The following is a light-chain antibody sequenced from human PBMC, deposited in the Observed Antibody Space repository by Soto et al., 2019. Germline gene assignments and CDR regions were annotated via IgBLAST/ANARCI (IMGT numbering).Light chain of an antibody. CDR3: SSCTVSSTL. J-gene: IGLJ2*01. CDR1: SGDVGGYDY. CDR2: DVT. V-gene: IGLV2-14*03. Sequence: QSALTQPASVSGSPGQSITISCNGSSGDVGGYDYVSWYQQLPGKAPKLMIYDVTNRPSGVSYRFSGSKSDNTASLTISGLQAEDEDDYSCSSCTVSSTLFGGGTKLTVL.